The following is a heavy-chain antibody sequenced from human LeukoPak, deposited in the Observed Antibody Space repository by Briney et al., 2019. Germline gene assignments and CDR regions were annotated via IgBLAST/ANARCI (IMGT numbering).Heavy chain of an antibody. V-gene: IGHV3-66*01. CDR1: GFTVSSHY. Sequence: GGSLRLSCTASGFTVSSHYMSWVRQAPGTGLEWVSVIYAGGSTYYADSVRGRFTISRDHSKNTLSLQKNSPRAEDTAVYYCAGSWGFIAPSMDVWGQGTTVTVSS. CDR2: IYAGGST. CDR3: AGSWGFIAPSMDV. D-gene: IGHD3-10*01. J-gene: IGHJ6*02.